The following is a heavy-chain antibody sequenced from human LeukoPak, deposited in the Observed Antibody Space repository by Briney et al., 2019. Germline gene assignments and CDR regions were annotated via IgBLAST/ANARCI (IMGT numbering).Heavy chain of an antibody. D-gene: IGHD1-26*01. Sequence: AGGSLRLSCAASGFTFSSYAMHWVRQAPGKGMEWVAVISYDGSNKYYADSVKGRFTISRDNSKNTLYLQMNSLRAEDTAVYYCARERGGSYYLDYWGQGTLVTVSS. J-gene: IGHJ4*02. CDR2: ISYDGSNK. V-gene: IGHV3-30-3*01. CDR1: GFTFSSYA. CDR3: ARERGGSYYLDY.